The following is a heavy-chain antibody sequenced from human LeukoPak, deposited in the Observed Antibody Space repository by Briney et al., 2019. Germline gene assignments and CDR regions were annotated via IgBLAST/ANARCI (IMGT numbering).Heavy chain of an antibody. D-gene: IGHD4-23*01. J-gene: IGHJ3*02. CDR1: GYTFTSYG. Sequence: GASVKVSCKASGYTFTSYGISWVCQAPGQGLEWMGWISAYNGNTNYAQKLQGRVTMTTDTSTNTAFMELRSLRSDDTAVYYCARDLTVVTPDAFDIWGQGTMVTVSS. CDR2: ISAYNGNT. CDR3: ARDLTVVTPDAFDI. V-gene: IGHV1-18*01.